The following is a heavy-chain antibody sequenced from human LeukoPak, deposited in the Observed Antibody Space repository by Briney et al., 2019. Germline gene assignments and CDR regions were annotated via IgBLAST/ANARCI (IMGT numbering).Heavy chain of an antibody. CDR3: ARDLRVTTSRSYYYYYGMDV. J-gene: IGHJ6*02. D-gene: IGHD4-17*01. CDR2: ISSSSSYI. Sequence: GGSLRLSCAASGFTFSSCSMNWVRQAPGKGLEWVSSISSSSSYIYYADSVKGRFTISRDNAKNSLYLQMNSLRAEDTAVYYCARDLRVTTSRSYYYYYGMDVWGQGTTVTVSS. CDR1: GFTFSSCS. V-gene: IGHV3-21*01.